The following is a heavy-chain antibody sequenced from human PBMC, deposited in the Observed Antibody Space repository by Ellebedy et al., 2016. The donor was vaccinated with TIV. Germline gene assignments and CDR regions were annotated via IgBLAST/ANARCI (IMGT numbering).Heavy chain of an antibody. D-gene: IGHD1-1*01. CDR3: ARDGRKWNLYN. CDR1: GFSFSYYG. J-gene: IGHJ4*02. CDR2: ISDDGKKK. V-gene: IGHV3-30*03. Sequence: PGGSLRLSCATSGFSFSYYGIHRVRQAPGKGLEWVALISDDGKKKYYADAVKGRFTISRDKSKNTVFLQMNSLRVEDTAVYYCARDGRKWNLYNWGQGTLVTVST.